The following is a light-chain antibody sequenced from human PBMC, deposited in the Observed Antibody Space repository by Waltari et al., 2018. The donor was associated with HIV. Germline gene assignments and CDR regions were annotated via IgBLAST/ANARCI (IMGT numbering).Light chain of an antibody. Sequence: DIVMTQSPLSLPVTPGEPASISCRSSQSLLQSNGYNYLGWYLQKPGQSPQLLIYLGSNRASGVPDRFSGSASGTDFTLKISRVEADDVGVYYCMRALQTPWTFGPGTKVEIK. CDR3: MRALQTPWT. V-gene: IGKV2-28*01. CDR2: LGS. CDR1: QSLLQSNGYNY. J-gene: IGKJ1*01.